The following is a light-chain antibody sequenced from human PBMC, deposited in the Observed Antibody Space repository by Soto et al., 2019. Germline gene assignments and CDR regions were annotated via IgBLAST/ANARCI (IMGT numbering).Light chain of an antibody. V-gene: IGKV3-15*01. J-gene: IGKJ2*01. Sequence: EIVMTQSPATLSVYPGERATLSCRASQSVSSNLAWYQQKPGQAPRLLIYGASTRATGIPARFSGSGSGTEFTLTISSLQSEDFAVYYYQQYNNWPRTFGQGTKLEIK. CDR1: QSVSSN. CDR3: QQYNNWPRT. CDR2: GAS.